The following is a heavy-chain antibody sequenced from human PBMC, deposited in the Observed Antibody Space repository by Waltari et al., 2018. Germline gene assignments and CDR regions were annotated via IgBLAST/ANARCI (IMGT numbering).Heavy chain of an antibody. D-gene: IGHD6-13*01. V-gene: IGHV3-7*02. CDR2: MNRDGRET. CDR1: GFTLSSFW. CDR3: ARLSSSGNEKGAFDL. J-gene: IGHJ3*01. Sequence: EVQLVESGGGLVQPGGSLRLSCGGTGFTLSSFWMSWVRQAQGKGREWLADMNRDGRETNYVDSMKGLFTISRDNAKMSLDLEMNTLRVEDTAIYYCARLSSSGNEKGAFDLWGQGTMVTVSS.